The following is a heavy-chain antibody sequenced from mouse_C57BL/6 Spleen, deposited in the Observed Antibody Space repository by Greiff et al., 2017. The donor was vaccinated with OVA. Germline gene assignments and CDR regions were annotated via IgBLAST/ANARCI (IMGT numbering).Heavy chain of an antibody. J-gene: IGHJ1*03. CDR2: IDPSDSYT. Sequence: QVQLQQPGAELVMPGASVKLSCKASGYTFTSYWMHWVTQRPGQGLEWIGEIDPSDSYTNYNQKFKGKSTLTVDKSSSTAYMQLSSLTSEDSAVYYCARHGSSYVNWYFDVWGTGTTVTVSS. V-gene: IGHV1-69*01. CDR3: ARHGSSYVNWYFDV. D-gene: IGHD1-1*01. CDR1: GYTFTSYW.